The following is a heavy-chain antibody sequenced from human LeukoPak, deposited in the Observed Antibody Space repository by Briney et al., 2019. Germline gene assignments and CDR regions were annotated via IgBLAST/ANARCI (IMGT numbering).Heavy chain of an antibody. CDR2: ISGSGGST. V-gene: IGHV3-23*01. CDR3: AKDLSRKIDY. J-gene: IGHJ4*02. Sequence: WIRQSPGKGLEWVSAISGSGGSTYYADSVKGRFTISRDNSKNTLYLQMNSLRAEDTAVDYCAKDLSRKIDYWGQGTLVTVSS.